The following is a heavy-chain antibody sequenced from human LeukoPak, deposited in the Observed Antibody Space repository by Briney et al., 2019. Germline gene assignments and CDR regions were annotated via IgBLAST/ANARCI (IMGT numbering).Heavy chain of an antibody. CDR3: ASSTGSGSYYPLFDY. Sequence: TSETLSLTCTVSGGSISSGRYSWSWIRQPAGKGLEWIGRIYTSGSTNYNPTLKSRVTISVDTSKNQFSMKLSSVTAADTAVYYCASSTGSGSYYPLFDYWGQGTLVTVSS. J-gene: IGHJ4*02. V-gene: IGHV4-61*02. D-gene: IGHD3-10*01. CDR2: IYTSGST. CDR1: GGSISSGRYS.